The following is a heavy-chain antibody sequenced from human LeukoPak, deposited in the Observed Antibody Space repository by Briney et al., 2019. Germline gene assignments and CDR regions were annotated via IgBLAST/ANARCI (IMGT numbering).Heavy chain of an antibody. V-gene: IGHV5-51*01. Sequence: GESLQISCKGSGYSFTSYWIGWVRQLPGKGLEWMGIIYPGDSDTRYSPSFQGQVTISADKSISTAYLQWSSLKASDTAMYYCARIGAVAGTRNWYFDLWGRGTLVTVSS. D-gene: IGHD6-19*01. CDR2: IYPGDSDT. CDR3: ARIGAVAGTRNWYFDL. J-gene: IGHJ2*01. CDR1: GYSFTSYW.